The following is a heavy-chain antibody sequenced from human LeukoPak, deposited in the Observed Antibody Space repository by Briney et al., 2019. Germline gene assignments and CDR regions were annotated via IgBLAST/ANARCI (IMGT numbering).Heavy chain of an antibody. V-gene: IGHV3-73*01. CDR3: TRKAIYYYYMDV. J-gene: IGHJ6*03. Sequence: GGSLRLSCAASGFTFSGSAMHWVRQASGKGLEWVGRIRSKANSYATAYAASVKGRFTISRDDSKNTAYLQMNSLKTEDTAVYYCTRKAIYYYYMDVWGKGTTVTVSS. CDR2: IRSKANSYAT. CDR1: GFTFSGSA.